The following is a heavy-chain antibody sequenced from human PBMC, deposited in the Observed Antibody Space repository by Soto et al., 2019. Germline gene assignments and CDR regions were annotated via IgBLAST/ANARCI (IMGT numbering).Heavy chain of an antibody. CDR3: ARGSSSSWHYYYGMDV. Sequence: ASVKVSCKASGYTFTGYYMHWVRQAPGQGLEWMGWINPNSGGTNYAQKFQGWVTMTRDTSISTAYMELSRLRSDDTAVYYCARGSSSSWHYYYGMDVWGQGTTVTVSS. CDR2: INPNSGGT. V-gene: IGHV1-2*04. D-gene: IGHD6-13*01. J-gene: IGHJ6*01. CDR1: GYTFTGYY.